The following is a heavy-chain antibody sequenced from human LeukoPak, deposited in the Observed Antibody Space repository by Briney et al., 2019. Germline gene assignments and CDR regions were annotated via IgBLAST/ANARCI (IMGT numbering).Heavy chain of an antibody. J-gene: IGHJ4*02. V-gene: IGHV3-23*01. CDR1: GFTFSSYA. CDR2: IGGSGANT. D-gene: IGHD6-19*01. CDR3: ARSTYSNGWRGY. Sequence: GGSLRLSCAASGFTFSSYAMTWVRQAPGKGLEWVSSIGGSGANTYYAVSVKGRFTISRDNFKNTLYLQMNSLRAEDTAVYYCARSTYSNGWRGYWGQGTLVTVSS.